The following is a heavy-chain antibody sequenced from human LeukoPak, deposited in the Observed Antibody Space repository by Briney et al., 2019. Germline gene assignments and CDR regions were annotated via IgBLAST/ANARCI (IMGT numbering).Heavy chain of an antibody. J-gene: IGHJ6*03. CDR2: IYYSGST. CDR3: ARGLGGSGSYYKTHYYYYMDV. V-gene: IGHV4-4*02. Sequence: SGTLSLTCDVSGGSISSTNWWSWVRQPPGKGLEWIGEIYYSGSTNYNPSLKSRVTISVDTSKNQFSLKLSSVTAADTAVYYCARGLGGSGSYYKTHYYYYMDVWGKGTTVTVSS. D-gene: IGHD3-10*01. CDR1: GGSISSTNW.